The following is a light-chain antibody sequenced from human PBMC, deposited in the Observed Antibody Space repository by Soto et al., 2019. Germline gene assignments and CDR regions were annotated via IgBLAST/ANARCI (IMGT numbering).Light chain of an antibody. Sequence: QSALTQPASVSGSPGQSITISCTGTSSDVGGYNFVSWYQQYPGKAPKLMIYEVSDRPSGVSNRFSGSKSGNTASLTISGLQAEDEADYYCSSYTSSGTLDVVFGGGTKLTVL. CDR2: EVS. J-gene: IGLJ2*01. CDR3: SSYTSSGTLDVV. V-gene: IGLV2-14*01. CDR1: SSDVGGYNF.